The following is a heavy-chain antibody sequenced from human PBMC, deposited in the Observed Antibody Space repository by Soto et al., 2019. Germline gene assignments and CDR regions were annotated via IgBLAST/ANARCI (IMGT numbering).Heavy chain of an antibody. Sequence: PSETLSLTCTVSGGSISSYYWSWIRQPPGKGLEWIGSISYSGSTYYNPSFKSRVTISVDTSKNQFSLKLSSVTAADTAVYYCARYLSSSSSNFDYWGQGSLVTVSS. CDR3: ARYLSSSSSNFDY. CDR2: ISYSGST. J-gene: IGHJ4*02. CDR1: GGSISSYY. V-gene: IGHV4-59*04. D-gene: IGHD6-6*01.